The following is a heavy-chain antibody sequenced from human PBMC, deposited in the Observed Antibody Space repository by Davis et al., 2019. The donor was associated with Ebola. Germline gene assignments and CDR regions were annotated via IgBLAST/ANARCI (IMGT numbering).Heavy chain of an antibody. Sequence: ETLSLTCTVSGGSISSYYWSWIRQPPGKGLEWVSYISSSSSTIYYADSVKGRFTISRDNAKNSLYLQMNSLRVEDTAVYYCARETKLTNGGCYFDYWGQGTLVTVSS. J-gene: IGHJ4*02. D-gene: IGHD2-8*01. V-gene: IGHV3-48*01. CDR1: GGSISSYY. CDR3: ARETKLTNGGCYFDY. CDR2: ISSSSSTI.